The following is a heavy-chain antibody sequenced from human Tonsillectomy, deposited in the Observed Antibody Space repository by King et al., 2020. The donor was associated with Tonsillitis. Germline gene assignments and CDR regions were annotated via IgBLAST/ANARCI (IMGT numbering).Heavy chain of an antibody. V-gene: IGHV1-69*01. Sequence: VQLVESGAEVKKPGSSVKVSCKASGGSISSYAISWVRQAPGQGLEWMGGIIPMFGTTKYTQEFQCRVTISADESTNTAYMELSSLRSEDTAVYYCAACRDGYNYAFDIWGQGTMV. CDR1: GGSISSYA. CDR2: IIPMFGTT. CDR3: AACRDGYNYAFDI. J-gene: IGHJ3*02. D-gene: IGHD5-24*01.